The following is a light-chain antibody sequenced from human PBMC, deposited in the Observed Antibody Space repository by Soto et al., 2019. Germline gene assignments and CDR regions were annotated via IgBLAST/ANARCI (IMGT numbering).Light chain of an antibody. Sequence: EIVLTQSPGTLCLSPGEGGTLSCRASQNLGTLYLAWFQQKSGQAPRLLIYSASRRATGIPDRFTGSGSGTDFTLTINRVEPEDFAVYFCQQYAGSPRTFGQGTKVEI. CDR1: QNLGTLY. CDR2: SAS. J-gene: IGKJ1*01. V-gene: IGKV3-20*01. CDR3: QQYAGSPRT.